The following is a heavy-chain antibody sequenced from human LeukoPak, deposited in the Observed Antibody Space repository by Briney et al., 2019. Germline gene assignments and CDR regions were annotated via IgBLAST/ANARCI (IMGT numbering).Heavy chain of an antibody. D-gene: IGHD4-17*01. Sequence: GASVKVSCKASGYTFTSYGISWVRQAPGQGLEWMGRIIPILGIANYAQKFQGRVTITADKSTSTAYMELSSLRSEDTAVYYCAREEDGDYPTAPRDWGQGTLVTVSS. CDR2: IIPILGIA. V-gene: IGHV1-69*04. CDR1: GYTFTSYG. CDR3: AREEDGDYPTAPRD. J-gene: IGHJ4*02.